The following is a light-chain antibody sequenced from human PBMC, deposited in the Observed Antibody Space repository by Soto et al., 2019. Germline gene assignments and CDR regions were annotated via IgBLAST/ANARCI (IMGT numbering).Light chain of an antibody. CDR3: LQHNSYPQT. CDR1: QGIRDA. CDR2: AAS. Sequence: DIQMTQSPSSLSASVGDRVTITCRASQGIRDALGWYQQKPGKAPKRLIYAASRLQSGVLSRFSGNGSGTEFTLTISSLQSEDFATYNCLQHNSYPQTFGQETKVEIK. V-gene: IGKV1-17*01. J-gene: IGKJ1*01.